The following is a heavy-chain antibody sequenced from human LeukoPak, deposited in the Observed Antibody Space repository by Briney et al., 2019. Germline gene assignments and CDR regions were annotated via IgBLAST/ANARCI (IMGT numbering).Heavy chain of an antibody. CDR1: GGSFSGYY. J-gene: IGHJ4*02. V-gene: IGHV4-34*01. CDR3: ARARITMVRGVIKGRYYFDY. CDR2: INHSGST. Sequence: PSETLSLTCAVYGGSFSGYYWSWIRQPPGKGLEWIGEINHSGSTNYNPSLKSRVTISVDTSKNQFSLKLSSATAADTAVYYCARARITMVRGVIKGRYYFDYWGQGTLVTVSS. D-gene: IGHD3-10*01.